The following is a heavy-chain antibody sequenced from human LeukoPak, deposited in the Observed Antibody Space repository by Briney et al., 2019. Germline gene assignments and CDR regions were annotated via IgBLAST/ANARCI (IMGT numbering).Heavy chain of an antibody. CDR1: GFTFSSYW. CDR3: ARSLFGRTDY. CDR2: INSDASII. V-gene: IGHV3-74*01. D-gene: IGHD3-16*01. J-gene: IGHJ4*02. Sequence: GGSLRLSCAASGFTFSSYWMHWVRQAPGKGLVWVSRINSDASIINYADSVKGRFTISRDNARNTLYLQMNSLRAEDTAVYYCARSLFGRTDYWGQGTLVTVSS.